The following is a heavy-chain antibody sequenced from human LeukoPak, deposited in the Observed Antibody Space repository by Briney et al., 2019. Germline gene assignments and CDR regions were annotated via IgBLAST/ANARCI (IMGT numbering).Heavy chain of an antibody. Sequence: ASVKVSCKASGYTFTGYYTHWVRQAPGQGLEWMGWINPNSGGTNYAQKFQGRVTMTRDTSISTAYMELSRLRSDDTAVYYCARDPEYSSGWYWVDYWGQGTLVTVSS. V-gene: IGHV1-2*02. CDR2: INPNSGGT. CDR1: GYTFTGYY. D-gene: IGHD6-19*01. J-gene: IGHJ4*02. CDR3: ARDPEYSSGWYWVDY.